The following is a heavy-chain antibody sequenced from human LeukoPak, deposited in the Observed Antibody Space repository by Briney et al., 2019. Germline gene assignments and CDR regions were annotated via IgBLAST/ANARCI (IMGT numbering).Heavy chain of an antibody. J-gene: IGHJ4*02. D-gene: IGHD3-10*01. CDR2: ITYDGSNK. V-gene: IGHV3-30*03. Sequence: GGSLRLSCAASGFTFKNYGMHWVRQAPGKGLEWVGVITYDGSNKYYGDSVKGRFTISRDNSKNTLYLEMNSLRAEDTAVYYCATLWFGSGIDFDYWGQGSLVTVSS. CDR1: GFTFKNYG. CDR3: ATLWFGSGIDFDY.